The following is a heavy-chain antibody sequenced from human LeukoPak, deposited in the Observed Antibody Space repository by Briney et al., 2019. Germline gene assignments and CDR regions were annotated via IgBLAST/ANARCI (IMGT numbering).Heavy chain of an antibody. CDR1: GFTFSSYA. CDR3: AKFATPDPSRINIVATTFYDY. Sequence: GGSLVLSCGASGFTFSSYAMSWVRQAPGKGLEWVTAISGSGGSTYYADSVKGRFTISRDNFKNTLYLQMNSLRAEDTAVYYCAKFATPDPSRINIVATTFYDYWGQGTLVTVSS. J-gene: IGHJ4*02. V-gene: IGHV3-23*01. D-gene: IGHD5-12*01. CDR2: ISGSGGST.